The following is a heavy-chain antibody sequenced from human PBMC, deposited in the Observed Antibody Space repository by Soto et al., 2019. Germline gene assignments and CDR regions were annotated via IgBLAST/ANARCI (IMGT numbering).Heavy chain of an antibody. CDR3: ASSSGARYYDY. V-gene: IGHV4-31*03. Sequence: QVQLQESGPGLVKPSQTLSLTCTVSGGSISSGAYYWSWIRQHPGKGLEWIGYIYYSGSTYYNPSLKSRVTVSVYTSKNPFSLKLSSVTAADTAVYYCASSSGARYYDYWGQGTLVTVSS. D-gene: IGHD2-15*01. CDR2: IYYSGST. J-gene: IGHJ4*02. CDR1: GGSISSGAYY.